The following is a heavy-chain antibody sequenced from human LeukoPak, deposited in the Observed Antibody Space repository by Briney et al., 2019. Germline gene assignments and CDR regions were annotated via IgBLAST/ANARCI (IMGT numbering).Heavy chain of an antibody. CDR1: GGTFSSYA. V-gene: IGHV1-69*13. J-gene: IGHJ3*02. CDR2: IIPIFGTA. Sequence: ASVKVSCKASGGTFSSYAISWVRQAPGQGLEWMGGIIPIFGTANYAQKFQGRVTITADESTSTAYMELSSLRSEDTAVYYCAREVYCSGDCYPPSAFDIWGQGTMVTVSS. D-gene: IGHD2-21*02. CDR3: AREVYCSGDCYPPSAFDI.